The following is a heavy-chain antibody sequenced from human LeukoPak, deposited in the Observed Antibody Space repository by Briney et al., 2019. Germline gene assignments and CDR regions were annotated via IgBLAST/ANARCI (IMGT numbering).Heavy chain of an antibody. J-gene: IGHJ6*02. V-gene: IGHV1-2*02. CDR1: GYTFTVYY. CDR3: ARFSAAGTFFLTEKYYYYGMDV. Sequence: ASVTVSFTASGYTFTVYYMHWVRQAPGQGLEWMGLINPNSGGTNYTQKFQGRVTMTRDTAISTAYMELSRLRSDDTAVYYCARFSAAGTFFLTEKYYYYGMDVWGQGTTVSVA. CDR2: INPNSGGT. D-gene: IGHD6-13*01.